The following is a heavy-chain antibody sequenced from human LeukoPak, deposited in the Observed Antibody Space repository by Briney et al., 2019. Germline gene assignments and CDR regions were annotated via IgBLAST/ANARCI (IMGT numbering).Heavy chain of an antibody. Sequence: ASVKVSCKASGDTFGNYAINWVRQAPGQGLEWMGRIIPIFPKTDYAQKFQGRVTITADKSTSTAYLELSSLSSEDTAVYYCARDPKVIVVPDSRNDRNDPWGQGTLVTVSS. J-gene: IGHJ5*02. CDR3: ARDPKVIVVPDSRNDRNDP. V-gene: IGHV1-69*04. CDR1: GDTFGNYA. D-gene: IGHD1-1*01. CDR2: IIPIFPKT.